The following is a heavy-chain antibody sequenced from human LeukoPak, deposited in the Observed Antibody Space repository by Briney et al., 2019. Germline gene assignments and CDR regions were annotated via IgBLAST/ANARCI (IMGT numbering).Heavy chain of an antibody. CDR1: GYTFTSYA. J-gene: IGHJ6*04. CDR3: AGGSCWTRYNGYMDV. CDR2: INTNTGNP. Sequence: GASVKVSCKASGYTFTSYAMNWVRQAPGQGLEWMGWINTNTGNPTYAQCFTGRFVFSLDTSVSSAYLQISSLKAEDTAVYYCAGGSCWTRYNGYMDVWGKGHPVHVSS. V-gene: IGHV7-4-1*02. D-gene: IGHD1-1*01.